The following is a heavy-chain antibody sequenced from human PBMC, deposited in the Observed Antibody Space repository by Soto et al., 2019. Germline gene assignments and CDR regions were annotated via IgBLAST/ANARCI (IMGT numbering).Heavy chain of an antibody. V-gene: IGHV3-30-3*01. CDR3: ATTRVGPCSSSICFSGIFDGMDV. J-gene: IGHJ6*02. CDR1: GFTISNYG. Sequence: QVQLVESGGGVVQPGRSLRLSCAASGFTISNYGMHWVRQAPGKGLEWVAVISYDGTITYYADSVKGRFTISRDNSKNTLYLQMNSLRTEDTAGYYCATTRVGPCSSSICFSGIFDGMDVWGQGTTVTVSS. D-gene: IGHD2-2*01. CDR2: ISYDGTIT.